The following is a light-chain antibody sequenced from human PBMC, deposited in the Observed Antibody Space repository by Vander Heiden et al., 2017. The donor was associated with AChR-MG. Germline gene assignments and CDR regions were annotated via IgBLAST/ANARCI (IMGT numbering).Light chain of an antibody. CDR1: SSDVGGYNY. J-gene: IGLJ1*01. CDR2: DVS. V-gene: IGLV2-11*01. Sequence: QSALTQPPPVSGSPGQSVTISCTGTSSDVGGYNYVSWYQQHPGKAPKLMIYDVSKRPSGVPDRFSGSKSGNTASLTISGLQAEDEADYYCCSYAGSYTFPFGTGTKVTVL. CDR3: CSYAGSYTFP.